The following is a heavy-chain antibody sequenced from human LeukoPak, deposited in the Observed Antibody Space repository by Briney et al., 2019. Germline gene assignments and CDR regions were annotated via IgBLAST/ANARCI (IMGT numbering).Heavy chain of an antibody. Sequence: ASVKVSCKASGYTFTSYDINWVRQASGQGLEWMGWMNPNRGNTGYAQKFQGRVTMTRNTSISTAYMELSSLRSEETAVYYCCVPIVVHSTFDIWGQGTIVTVSS. D-gene: IGHD3-22*01. CDR1: GYTFTSYD. V-gene: IGHV1-8*01. J-gene: IGHJ3*02. CDR3: CVPIVVHSTFDI. CDR2: MNPNRGNT.